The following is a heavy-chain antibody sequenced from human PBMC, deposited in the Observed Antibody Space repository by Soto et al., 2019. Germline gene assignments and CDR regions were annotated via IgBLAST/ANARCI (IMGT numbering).Heavy chain of an antibody. CDR3: ATPARDFYGPFYQHSGLDV. Sequence: QVQLVQSGPEVKKTGSSMKVSCKASGGPFRGYGLNWVRQAPGQGLEWIGGIIPNFGAPNYAQKFQGRVSITADDVTTTIYMELKGLRSEDTAVYYCATPARDFYGPFYQHSGLDVWGQGTRLTVSS. CDR2: IIPNFGAP. J-gene: IGHJ6*02. CDR1: GGPFRGYG. V-gene: IGHV1-69*01. D-gene: IGHD3-16*01.